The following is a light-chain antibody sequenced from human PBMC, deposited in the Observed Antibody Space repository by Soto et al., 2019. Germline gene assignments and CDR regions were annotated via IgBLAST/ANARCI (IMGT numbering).Light chain of an antibody. J-gene: IGKJ1*01. V-gene: IGKV1-5*01. CDR1: QSVSGR. CDR3: QQYETSSGT. CDR2: DAS. Sequence: DIQMTQSPSTLSASVGDTATVTCRASQSVSGRLAWYQQKPGEAPKLLIYDASALPSGVPSRFSGSGFGTKFTLTITRLQPDDFATYSCQQYETSSGTFGPGTKVEI.